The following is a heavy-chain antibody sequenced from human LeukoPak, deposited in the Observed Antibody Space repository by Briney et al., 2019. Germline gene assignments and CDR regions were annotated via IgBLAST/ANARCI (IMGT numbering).Heavy chain of an antibody. Sequence: GGSLRLSCAASGFIFRSYEMNWVRQAPGKGLEWASYISSSGSTIYYADSVKGRFTLSRDNAKNSLYLQMNSLRAEDTAVYYCARTGGSYPYYFEYWGQGTLVTVSS. CDR2: ISSSGSTI. J-gene: IGHJ4*02. D-gene: IGHD1-26*01. CDR3: ARTGGSYPYYFEY. CDR1: GFIFRSYE. V-gene: IGHV3-48*03.